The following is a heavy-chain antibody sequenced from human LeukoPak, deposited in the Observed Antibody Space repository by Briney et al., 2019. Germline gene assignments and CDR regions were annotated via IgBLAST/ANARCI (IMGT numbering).Heavy chain of an antibody. Sequence: GGSRRLSCAASGFTLSNYDMHWVRQPLGKGLEWVSLIGIVGDTDYSGSVKGRFTISRDNSNNTLYLQMNSLRAEDTAVYYCAREPWGAKGAAWGMDVWGQGTTVAVSS. J-gene: IGHJ6*02. CDR1: GFTLSNYD. CDR2: IGIVGDT. V-gene: IGHV3-13*01. CDR3: AREPWGAKGAAWGMDV. D-gene: IGHD1-26*01.